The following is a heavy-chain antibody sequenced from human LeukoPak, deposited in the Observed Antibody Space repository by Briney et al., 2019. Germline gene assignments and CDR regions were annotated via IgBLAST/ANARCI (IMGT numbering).Heavy chain of an antibody. D-gene: IGHD3-10*01. V-gene: IGHV4-34*01. CDR2: INHSGSI. J-gene: IGHJ5*02. Sequence: PSETPSLTCGVYGVSFSGYYWSWIRQPPGKGLEWIGEINHSGSINYNPSLKSRVTISLDTPKNQFSLKLSSVTAADTAVYYCARGTPHYYGSGTYYIGRFDPWGQGTLVTVSS. CDR1: GVSFSGYY. CDR3: ARGTPHYYGSGTYYIGRFDP.